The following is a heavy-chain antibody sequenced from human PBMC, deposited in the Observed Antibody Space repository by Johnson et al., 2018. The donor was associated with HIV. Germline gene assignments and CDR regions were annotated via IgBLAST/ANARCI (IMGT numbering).Heavy chain of an antibody. CDR2: IYSGGST. J-gene: IGHJ3*02. CDR3: ATDGDGDYAFDI. D-gene: IGHD4-17*01. Sequence: VQLVESGGGLVQPGGSLRLSCAASGFTVSTNYMTWVRQAPGKGLAWVSVIYSGGSTYYADSVKGRFTISRDNSKNTLYLQMNSLRAEDTAVYYCATDGDGDYAFDIWGQGTMVTVSS. V-gene: IGHV3-66*02. CDR1: GFTVSTNY.